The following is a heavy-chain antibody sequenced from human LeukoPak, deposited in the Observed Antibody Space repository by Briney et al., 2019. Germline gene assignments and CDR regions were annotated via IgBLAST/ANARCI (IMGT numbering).Heavy chain of an antibody. CDR2: INPNSGGT. CDR1: GYTFTGYY. V-gene: IGHV1-2*02. CDR3: ARSSSRTSKADPYYFDY. Sequence: ASVKVSCKASGYTFTGYYMHWVRQAPGQGLEWMGWINPNSGGTNYAQKIQGRVTMTRDTSISTAYMELSRLRSDDTAVYYCARSSSRTSKADPYYFDYWGQGTLVTVSS. D-gene: IGHD2-2*01. J-gene: IGHJ4*02.